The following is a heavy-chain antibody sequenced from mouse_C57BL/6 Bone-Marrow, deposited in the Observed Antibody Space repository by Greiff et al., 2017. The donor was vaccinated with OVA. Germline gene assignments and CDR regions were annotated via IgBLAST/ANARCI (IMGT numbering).Heavy chain of an antibody. CDR3: ASRCITYFDY. V-gene: IGHV1-81*01. Sequence: VQLQQSGAELARPGASVKLSCKASGYTFTSYGISWVKQRTGQGLEWIGEIYPRSGNNYYNDKFKGKATLTAEQSSSTAYMELRSLTSEDSAVYFCASRCITYFDYWGQGTTLTVSS. CDR1: GYTFTSYG. D-gene: IGHD1-1*01. CDR2: IYPRSGNN. J-gene: IGHJ2*01.